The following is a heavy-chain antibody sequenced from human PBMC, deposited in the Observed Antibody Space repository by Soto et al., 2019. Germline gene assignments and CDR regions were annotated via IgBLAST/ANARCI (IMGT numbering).Heavy chain of an antibody. CDR3: ARSPDSSGYYPRWYYYGMDV. V-gene: IGHV4-4*02. Sequence: QVQLQESGPGLVKPSGTLSLTCAVSGGSISSSNWWSWVRQPPGKGLEWIGEIYHSGSTNYNPSRTSRVTISVDKSKNQFSLKLSSVTAADTAVYYCARSPDSSGYYPRWYYYGMDVWGQGPTVTVSS. D-gene: IGHD3-22*01. CDR1: GGSISSSNW. CDR2: IYHSGST. J-gene: IGHJ6*02.